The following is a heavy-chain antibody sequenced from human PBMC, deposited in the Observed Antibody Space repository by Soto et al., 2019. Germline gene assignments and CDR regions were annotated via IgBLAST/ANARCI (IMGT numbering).Heavy chain of an antibody. Sequence: GAAVKVSCKASGFTFTSSAVQWVRQARGQRLEWIGWIVVGSGNTNYAQKFQERVTITRDMSTSTAYMELSSLRSEDTAVYYCAADFRLELRYYYYGMDVWGQGTTVTVS. CDR2: IVVGSGNT. V-gene: IGHV1-58*01. CDR3: AADFRLELRYYYYGMDV. J-gene: IGHJ6*02. CDR1: GFTFTSSA. D-gene: IGHD1-7*01.